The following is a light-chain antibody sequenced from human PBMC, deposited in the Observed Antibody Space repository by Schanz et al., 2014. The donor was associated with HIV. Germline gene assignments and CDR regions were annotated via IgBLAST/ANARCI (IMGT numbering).Light chain of an antibody. CDR2: NSY. Sequence: QSVLTQPPSASGTPGQRVTISCSVSSSNIGSNAVNWFQHLPGTAPKLLIYNSYHRPSGVPDRFSGSGSGTSASLAISGLQSDDEADYYCAAWDDSLSGPVFGGGTKVTVL. CDR1: SSNIGSNA. CDR3: AAWDDSLSGPV. V-gene: IGLV1-44*01. J-gene: IGLJ2*01.